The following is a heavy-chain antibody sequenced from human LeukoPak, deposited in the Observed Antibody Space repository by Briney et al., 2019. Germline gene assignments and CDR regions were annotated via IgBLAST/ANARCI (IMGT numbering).Heavy chain of an antibody. V-gene: IGHV1-46*01. CDR2: INPSGGST. CDR3: ARDFPIFGVVMNYYGMDV. CDR1: GYTFTSYY. J-gene: IGHJ6*02. Sequence: ASVKVSCKASGYTFTSYYMHWVRQAPGQGLEWVGIINPSGGSTSYAQKFQGRVTMTRDTSTSTVYMELSSLRSEDTAVYYCARDFPIFGVVMNYYGMDVWGQGTMVTVSS. D-gene: IGHD3-3*01.